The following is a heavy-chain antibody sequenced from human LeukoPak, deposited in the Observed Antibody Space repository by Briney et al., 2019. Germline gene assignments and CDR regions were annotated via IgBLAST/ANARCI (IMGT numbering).Heavy chain of an antibody. CDR2: INHNGNVN. V-gene: IGHV3-7*01. J-gene: IGHJ4*02. CDR1: GFTFSSYW. CDR3: ATDRGWRTSGYYLYYFEY. D-gene: IGHD3-3*01. Sequence: PGGSLRLSCAASGFTFSSYWLNWARQAPGKGLEWVASINHNGNVNYYVDSVKGRFTISRDNAKNSLYLQMSSLRAEDTAVYYCATDRGWRTSGYYLYYFEYWGQGTLVTYSS.